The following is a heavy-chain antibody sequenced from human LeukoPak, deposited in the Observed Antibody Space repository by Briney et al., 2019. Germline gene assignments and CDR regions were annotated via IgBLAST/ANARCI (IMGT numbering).Heavy chain of an antibody. CDR2: IRASGGAT. V-gene: IGHV3-23*01. CDR1: GFTFKKYD. Sequence: GGSLRLSCAASGFTFKKYDVTWVRQAPGKGLEWVSGIRASGGATYYADSVKGRFNISRDNSKNTLYLQMNSLRAEDTAVYYCAKGSLSLMGVFDYWGQGTLVTVSS. D-gene: IGHD2-8*01. CDR3: AKGSLSLMGVFDY. J-gene: IGHJ4*02.